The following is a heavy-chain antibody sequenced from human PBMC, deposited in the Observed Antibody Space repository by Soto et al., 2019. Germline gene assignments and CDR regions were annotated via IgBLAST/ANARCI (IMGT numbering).Heavy chain of an antibody. CDR2: ISWDGGST. CDR3: AKDSKIVVVPAATPWGPYFDY. Sequence: PGGSLRLSCAASGFTFDDYTMHWVRQAPGKGLEWVSLISWDGGSTYYADSVKGRFTISRDNSKNSLYLQMNSLRTEDTALYYCAKDSKIVVVPAATPWGPYFDYWGQGTLVTVSS. CDR1: GFTFDDYT. J-gene: IGHJ4*02. D-gene: IGHD2-2*01. V-gene: IGHV3-43*01.